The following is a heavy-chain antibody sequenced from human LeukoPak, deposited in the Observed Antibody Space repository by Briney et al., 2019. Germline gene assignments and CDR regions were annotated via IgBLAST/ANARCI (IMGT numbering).Heavy chain of an antibody. CDR3: VRDHCSSTSCYRSIDY. D-gene: IGHD2-2*02. CDR2: VYYSGST. CDR1: GGSISSHY. J-gene: IGHJ4*02. Sequence: PSETLSLTCTVSGGSISSHYWSWIRQPPGKGLEWIGYVYYSGSTNYNPSLKSRGTISVDTSKNQFSLKLSSVTAADTAMYYCVRDHCSSTSCYRSIDYWGQETLVTVSS. V-gene: IGHV4-59*11.